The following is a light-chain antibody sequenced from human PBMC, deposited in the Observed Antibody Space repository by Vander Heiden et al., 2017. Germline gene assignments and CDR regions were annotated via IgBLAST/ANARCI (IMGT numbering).Light chain of an antibody. J-gene: IGKJ1*01. CDR1: QSVTTNY. CDR3: QQYGNSPRS. CDR2: GAS. V-gene: IGKV3-20*01. Sequence: EIVFTQSPGTLSLSPGERATLSCRASQSVTTNYLAWYQQKPGQAPRLLIDGASSRATGIPDRFTGSGSGTDFTLTISRLESEDFAVYYCQQYGNSPRSFGQGTKVEI.